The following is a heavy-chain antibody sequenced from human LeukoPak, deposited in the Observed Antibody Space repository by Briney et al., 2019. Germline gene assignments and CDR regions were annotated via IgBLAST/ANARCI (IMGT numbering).Heavy chain of an antibody. J-gene: IGHJ4*02. V-gene: IGHV3-33*06. Sequence: GGSLRLSCAASGFTFSSFGMHWVRQAPGKGLEWVAIIWYDGNNEYYADSVKGRFTISRDNSKNMLYLQMNSLRAEDTAVYYCAKDQGIGDYASTDYWGQGTLVTVSS. D-gene: IGHD4-17*01. CDR3: AKDQGIGDYASTDY. CDR1: GFTFSSFG. CDR2: IWYDGNNE.